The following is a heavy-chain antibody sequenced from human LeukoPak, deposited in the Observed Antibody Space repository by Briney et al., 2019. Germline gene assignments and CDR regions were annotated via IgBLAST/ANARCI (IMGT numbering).Heavy chain of an antibody. V-gene: IGHV3-30*02. D-gene: IGHD4-11*01. J-gene: IGHJ4*02. Sequence: PGGSLRLFCAASGFTFSSYGMHWVRQAPGKGLEWVAFIRYDGSNKYYADSVKGRFTISRDNSKNTLYLQMNSLRADDKAVYYCAKGSRTTVTNKQIDYWGQGTLVTV. CDR1: GFTFSSYG. CDR3: AKGSRTTVTNKQIDY. CDR2: IRYDGSNK.